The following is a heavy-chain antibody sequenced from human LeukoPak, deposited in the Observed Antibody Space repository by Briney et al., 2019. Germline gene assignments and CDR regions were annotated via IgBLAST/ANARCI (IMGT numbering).Heavy chain of an antibody. Sequence: PETLSLTCTVSARSLSTSSYYWGWIRQPPGRGLEGFGTIYYSGTTYYNPSLKSRVTISVDTSRNQFSLMLTSVTAADTAVYYGATQMKRNCCAYRSDWGQGTLDTVST. J-gene: IGHJ4*02. CDR2: IYYSGTT. CDR1: ARSLSTSSYY. D-gene: IGHD2-2*01. CDR3: ATQMKRNCCAYRSD. V-gene: IGHV4-39*01.